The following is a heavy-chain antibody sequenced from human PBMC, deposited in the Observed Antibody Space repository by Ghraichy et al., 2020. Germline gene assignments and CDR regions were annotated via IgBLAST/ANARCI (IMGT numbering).Heavy chain of an antibody. D-gene: IGHD6-13*01. CDR1: GGSISSYY. J-gene: IGHJ5*02. V-gene: IGHV4-59*01. CDR2: IYYSGST. Sequence: SVTLSLTCTVSGGSISSYYWSWIRQPPGKGLEWIGYIYYSGSTNYNPSLKSRVTISVDTSKNQFSLKLSSVTAADTAVYYCATLRGQQPTRVGWFDPWGQGTLVTVSS. CDR3: ATLRGQQPTRVGWFDP.